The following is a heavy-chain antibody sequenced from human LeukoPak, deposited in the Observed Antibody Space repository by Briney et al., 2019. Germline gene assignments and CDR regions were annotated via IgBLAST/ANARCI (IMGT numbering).Heavy chain of an antibody. D-gene: IGHD2-2*02. Sequence: NPSETLSLTCTVSGGSISSYYWSWIRQPPGKGLEWIGYIYYSGSTYYNPSLKSRVTISVDTSKNQFSLKLSSVTAADTAVYYCARGPRYCSSTSCYRPYYFDYWGQGTLVTVSS. CDR3: ARGPRYCSSTSCYRPYYFDY. J-gene: IGHJ4*02. CDR2: IYYSGST. CDR1: GGSISSYY. V-gene: IGHV4-59*08.